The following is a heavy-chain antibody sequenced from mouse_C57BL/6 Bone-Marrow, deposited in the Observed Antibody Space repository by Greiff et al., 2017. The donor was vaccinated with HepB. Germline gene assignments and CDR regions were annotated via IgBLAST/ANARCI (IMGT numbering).Heavy chain of an antibody. Sequence: EVQRVESGGGLVKPGGSLKLSCAASGFTFSSYAMSWVRQTPEKRLEWVATISDGGSYTYYPDNVKGRFTISRDNAKNNLYLQMSHLKSEDTAMYYCARDPVSPWFAYWGQGTLVTVSA. D-gene: IGHD6-2*01. V-gene: IGHV5-4*01. CDR3: ARDPVSPWFAY. CDR2: ISDGGSYT. J-gene: IGHJ3*01. CDR1: GFTFSSYA.